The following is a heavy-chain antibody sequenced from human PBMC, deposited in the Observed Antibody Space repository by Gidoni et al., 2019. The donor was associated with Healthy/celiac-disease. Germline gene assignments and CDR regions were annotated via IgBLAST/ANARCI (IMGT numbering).Heavy chain of an antibody. J-gene: IGHJ6*02. CDR3: ARYYDSSGYYYYGMDV. D-gene: IGHD3-22*01. Sequence: EVQLVESGGGLVKPGGSLRLSCAASVFTFSSYSMNWVRQAPGKGLEWVSSISCSSSYIYYADSVKGRFTISRDNAKNSLYLQMNSLRAEDTAVYYCARYYDSSGYYYYGMDVWGQGTTVTVSS. CDR1: VFTFSSYS. CDR2: ISCSSSYI. V-gene: IGHV3-21*01.